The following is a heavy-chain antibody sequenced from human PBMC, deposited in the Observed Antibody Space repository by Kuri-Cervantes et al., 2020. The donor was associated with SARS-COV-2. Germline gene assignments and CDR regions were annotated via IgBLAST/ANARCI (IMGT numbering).Heavy chain of an antibody. Sequence: SVKVSCKASGGTFSSYAISWVRQAPGQGLEWMGGIIPIFGTANYAQKFQGRVTITADESTSTAYMELSSLRSEETAVYYCARGDYDFWSGYYCSWGQGTLVTVSS. CDR3: ARGDYDFWSGYYCS. CDR2: IIPIFGTA. V-gene: IGHV1-69*13. CDR1: GGTFSSYA. J-gene: IGHJ5*02. D-gene: IGHD3-3*01.